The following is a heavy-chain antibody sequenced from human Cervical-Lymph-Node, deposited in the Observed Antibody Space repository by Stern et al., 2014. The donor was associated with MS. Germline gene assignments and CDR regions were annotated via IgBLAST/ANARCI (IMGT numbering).Heavy chain of an antibody. Sequence: EVQLVESGGGLVQPGRSLRLSCAASGFTFDEYAMFWVRQAPGKGLEWVSGISWDGGTKGYADSVKGRFTISRDNAKNSLYLQMNSLRAEDTALYYCVKGDDDYQVGGWFDPWGQGTLVTVSS. CDR1: GFTFDEYA. CDR3: VKGDDDYQVGGWFDP. V-gene: IGHV3-9*01. J-gene: IGHJ5*02. CDR2: ISWDGGTK. D-gene: IGHD4-17*01.